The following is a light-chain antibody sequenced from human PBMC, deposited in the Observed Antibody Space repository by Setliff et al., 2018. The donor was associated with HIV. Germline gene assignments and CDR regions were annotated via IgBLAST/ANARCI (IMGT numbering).Light chain of an antibody. CDR3: SSYAGSSYV. Sequence: LTQSPSASGSPGQSVTISCTGTSSDVGGYNYVSWHQQHPGKAPKVIIYEVSKRPSGVPDRFSGSKSGNTASLTVSGLQAEDEADYYCSSYAGSSYVFGSGTKSPS. CDR2: EVS. V-gene: IGLV2-8*01. J-gene: IGLJ1*01. CDR1: SSDVGGYNY.